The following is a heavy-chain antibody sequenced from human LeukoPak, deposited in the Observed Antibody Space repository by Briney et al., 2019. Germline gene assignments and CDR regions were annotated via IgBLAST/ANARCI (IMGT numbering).Heavy chain of an antibody. CDR3: GRGRGRYPNEVFDM. CDR1: GGSISSGSYF. Sequence: TLSLTCTVSGGSISSGSYFWSWIRQPAGKGLEWIGRIFASGSTNYNPSLKSRVTISVDTSKSQFSLKLNSVTAADTAVYYFGRGRGRYPNEVFDMWGQGTRATVSS. V-gene: IGHV4-61*02. D-gene: IGHD3-16*02. J-gene: IGHJ3*02. CDR2: IFASGST.